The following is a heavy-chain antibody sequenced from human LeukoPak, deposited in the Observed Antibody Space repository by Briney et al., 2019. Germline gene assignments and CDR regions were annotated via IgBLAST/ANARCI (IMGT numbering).Heavy chain of an antibody. CDR1: GFTFSSYA. D-gene: IGHD6-19*01. V-gene: IGHV3-23*01. CDR2: VSGSGDST. J-gene: IGHJ4*02. CDR3: AKGSGWYPRSFDY. Sequence: PGGSLRLSCAASGFTFSSYAMSWVRQAPGRGLEWVSAVSGSGDSTYYADSVKGRFTISRDNSKNTLYLQMNSLRAEDTAIYYCAKGSGWYPRSFDYWGQGTLVTVSS.